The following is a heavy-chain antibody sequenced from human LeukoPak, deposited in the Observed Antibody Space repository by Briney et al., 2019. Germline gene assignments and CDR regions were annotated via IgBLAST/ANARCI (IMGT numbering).Heavy chain of an antibody. CDR3: ARNSYYDNSGEGAFDI. CDR2: IYQSGSA. Sequence: PSQTLSLTCGVSGASVSSIGYSWSWIRQPPGRGLEWIGYIYQSGSASYNPSLQSRVTISINKSKNQFSLNLNSVTAADTAVYYCARNSYYDNSGEGAFDIWGQGTMVTVSS. J-gene: IGHJ3*02. D-gene: IGHD3-22*01. CDR1: GASVSSIGYS. V-gene: IGHV4-30-2*01.